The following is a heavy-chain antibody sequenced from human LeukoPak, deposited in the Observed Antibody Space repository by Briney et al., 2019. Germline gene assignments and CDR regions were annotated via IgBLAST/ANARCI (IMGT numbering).Heavy chain of an antibody. CDR3: EREHMITFGGVIVIPPFDY. Sequence: GASVKVSCKASGYTFTGYYMHWVRQAPGQGLEWMGRINPNSGGTNYAQKFQGRVTMTRDTSISTAYMELSRLRSDDTAVYYCEREHMITFGGVIVIPPFDYWGQGTLVTVSS. V-gene: IGHV1-2*06. D-gene: IGHD3-16*02. CDR2: INPNSGGT. J-gene: IGHJ4*02. CDR1: GYTFTGYY.